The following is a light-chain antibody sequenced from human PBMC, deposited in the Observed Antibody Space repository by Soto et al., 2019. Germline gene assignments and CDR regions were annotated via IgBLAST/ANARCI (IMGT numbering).Light chain of an antibody. CDR1: SSDIGAYNY. CDR3: SSYAISSDYV. Sequence: LTQPASVSGSPGQSITISCTGTSSDIGAYNYVSWYQQHPGKAPKLLIYDVNYRPSGVSNRLSGSKSGNTASLTISGLQAEDEADYYCSSYAISSDYVFGTGTKVTV. CDR2: DVN. V-gene: IGLV2-14*01. J-gene: IGLJ1*01.